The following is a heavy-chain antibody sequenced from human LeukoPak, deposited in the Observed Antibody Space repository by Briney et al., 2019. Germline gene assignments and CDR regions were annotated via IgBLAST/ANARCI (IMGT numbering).Heavy chain of an antibody. J-gene: IGHJ4*02. V-gene: IGHV3-23*01. CDR1: GSTFGSYS. CDR2: IRGSTGNT. CDR3: AKGPLGSCGGSSCYLIDY. Sequence: PGGSLRLSCAASGSTFGSYSMRWVRQAPGKGLEWVAGIRGSTGNTYYADSVKGRFTVSRDNSKNTLYLQMNSLRADDTAVYYCAKGPLGSCGGSSCYLIDYWGQGTLVTVSS. D-gene: IGHD2-15*01.